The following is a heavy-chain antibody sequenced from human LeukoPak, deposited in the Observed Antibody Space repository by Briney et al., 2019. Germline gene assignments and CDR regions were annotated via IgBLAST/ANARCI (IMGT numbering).Heavy chain of an antibody. CDR3: ARVRDNASDY. D-gene: IGHD1-1*01. J-gene: IGHJ4*02. Sequence: ASVTVSCKTSGYMVSDYYMHWVRQAPGQGLEWMGWLRGDTGDTDSPQKFKGRVTMTRDTATNTAYMQLSRLTYDDTAIYFRARVRDNASDYWGQGTLVTVS. V-gene: IGHV1-2*02. CDR1: GYMVSDYY. CDR2: LRGDTGDT.